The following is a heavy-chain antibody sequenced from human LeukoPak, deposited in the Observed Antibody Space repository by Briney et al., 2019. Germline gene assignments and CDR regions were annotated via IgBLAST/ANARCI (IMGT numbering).Heavy chain of an antibody. CDR2: ISGSGGST. CDR1: GFTFSSYA. J-gene: IGHJ4*02. CDR3: ANHKCGYDSIDY. D-gene: IGHD5-12*01. Sequence: PGGSLRLSCAASGFTFSSYAMSWVRQAPGKGLEWVSAISGSGGSTYYADSVKGRFTISRDNSKNTLYLQMNSLRAEDTAVYYCANHKCGYDSIDYWGQGTLVTVSS. V-gene: IGHV3-23*01.